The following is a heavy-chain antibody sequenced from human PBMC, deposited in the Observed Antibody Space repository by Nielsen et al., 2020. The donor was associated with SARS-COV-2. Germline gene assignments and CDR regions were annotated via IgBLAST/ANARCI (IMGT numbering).Heavy chain of an antibody. J-gene: IGHJ4*02. D-gene: IGHD6-13*01. CDR3: AKDRAAAAWWGGPFDY. Sequence: GESLKISCAASGFTFSSYGMHWVRQAPGKGLEWVAVISYDGSNKYYADSVKGRFTISRDNSKNTLYLQMNSLRAEDTAMYYCAKDRAAAAWWGGPFDYWGQGTLVTVSS. CDR2: ISYDGSNK. V-gene: IGHV3-30*18. CDR1: GFTFSSYG.